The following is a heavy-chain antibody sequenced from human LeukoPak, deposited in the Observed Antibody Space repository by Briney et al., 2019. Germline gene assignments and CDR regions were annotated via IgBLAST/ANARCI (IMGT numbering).Heavy chain of an antibody. CDR1: GASISDNH. CDR2: IYYTGNT. V-gene: IGHV4-59*01. J-gene: IGHJ5*02. CDR3: ARGNSNDHLAWFGP. Sequence: SETLSLTCTVSGASISDNHWSWMRQPPGKGLEWIGYIYYTGNTNYNPSLKSRVAISVDTSKNQLSLKLSSVTAADTAVYYCARGNSNDHLAWFGPWGQGTLVSVSS. D-gene: IGHD2/OR15-2a*01.